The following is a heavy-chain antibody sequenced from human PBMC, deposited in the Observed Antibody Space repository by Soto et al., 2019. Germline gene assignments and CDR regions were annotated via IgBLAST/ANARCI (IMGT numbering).Heavy chain of an antibody. CDR1: GGSISSYY. CDR3: ATYGMDV. Sequence: SETLSLTCTVSGGSISSYYWSWIRQPPGKGLEWIGYIYYSGSTNYNPSLKSRVTISVDTSKNQFSLKLSSVTAADTAVYYCATYGMDVWGQGTTVTVSS. V-gene: IGHV4-59*01. CDR2: IYYSGST. J-gene: IGHJ6*02.